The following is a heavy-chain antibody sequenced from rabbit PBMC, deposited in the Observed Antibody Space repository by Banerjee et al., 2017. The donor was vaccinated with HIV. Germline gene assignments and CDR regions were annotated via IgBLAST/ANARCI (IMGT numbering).Heavy chain of an antibody. D-gene: IGHD4-1*01. V-gene: IGHV1S45*01. CDR1: GFSFSSSYV. Sequence: QEQLEESGGDLVKPEGSLTLTCTASGFSFSSSYVMSWVRQAPGKGLEWIACIYTSDGGTYYASWVNGRFTLSKTSSTTVTLQMTSLTAADTATYFCARDLAGAIGWNYNLWGQGTLVTVS. CDR3: ARDLAGAIGWNYNL. J-gene: IGHJ4*01. CDR2: IYTSDGGT.